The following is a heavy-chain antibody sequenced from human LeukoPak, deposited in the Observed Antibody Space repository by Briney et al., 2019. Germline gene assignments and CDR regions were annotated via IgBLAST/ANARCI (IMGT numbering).Heavy chain of an antibody. CDR2: ISPYNGNT. CDR3: ARHVNYHDAFDI. J-gene: IGHJ3*02. Sequence: ASVKVSCKASGYTFPNYGISWVRQAPGQGLEWMGWISPYNGNTNYAQKFQGRVTMTTDTSTSTAYMELRSLRSDDTAVYYCARHVNYHDAFDIWGQGTMVTVSS. V-gene: IGHV1-18*01. CDR1: GYTFPNYG. D-gene: IGHD4-11*01.